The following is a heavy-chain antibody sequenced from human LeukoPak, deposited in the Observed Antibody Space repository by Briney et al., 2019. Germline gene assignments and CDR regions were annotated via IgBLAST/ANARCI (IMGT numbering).Heavy chain of an antibody. D-gene: IGHD5-18*01. CDR3: ARELQQLWRPIDY. Sequence: GGSLRLSCAASGFTFSSYAMSWVRQAPGKGLEWVSPVSSSSYYIYYADSVKGRFTISRDNAKNSLYLQMNSLRAEDTAVYYCARELQQLWRPIDYWGQGTLVTVSS. CDR2: VSSSSYYI. V-gene: IGHV3-21*01. CDR1: GFTFSSYA. J-gene: IGHJ4*02.